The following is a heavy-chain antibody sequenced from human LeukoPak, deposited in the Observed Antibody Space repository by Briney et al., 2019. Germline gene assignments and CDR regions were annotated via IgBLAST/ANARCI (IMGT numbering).Heavy chain of an antibody. J-gene: IGHJ6*02. Sequence: SGGSLRLSCAASGFTFSSYEMNWVRQAPGKGLEWVSYISSSGSTIYYADSVKGRFTIPRDNAKNSLYLQMNSLRAEDTAVYYCARDSVIYYNILTSRYYYGMDVWGQGTTVTVSS. V-gene: IGHV3-48*03. CDR3: ARDSVIYYNILTSRYYYGMDV. CDR1: GFTFSSYE. CDR2: ISSSGSTI. D-gene: IGHD3-9*01.